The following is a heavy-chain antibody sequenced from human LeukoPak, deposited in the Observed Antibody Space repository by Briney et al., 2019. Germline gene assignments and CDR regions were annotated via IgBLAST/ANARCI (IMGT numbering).Heavy chain of an antibody. CDR1: GGSVSSSNYY. D-gene: IGHD6-19*01. V-gene: IGHV4-61*01. CDR2: IYYSGST. J-gene: IGHJ3*02. CDR3: ARAGSSGWYNAFDI. Sequence: PSETLSLTCTASGGSVSSSNYYWSWIRQPPGKGLEWIGYIYYSGSTYYNPSLKSRVTISVDTSKNQFSLKLSSVTAADTAVYYCARAGSSGWYNAFDIWGQGTMVTVSS.